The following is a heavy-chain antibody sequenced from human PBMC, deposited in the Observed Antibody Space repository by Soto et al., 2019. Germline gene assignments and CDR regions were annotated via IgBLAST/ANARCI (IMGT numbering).Heavy chain of an antibody. CDR3: TTEDMGYYYYGMDV. CDR2: IKSKTDGGTT. J-gene: IGHJ6*02. CDR1: GFTFSNAG. D-gene: IGHD2-15*01. V-gene: IGHV3-15*07. Sequence: GWCLRLSCAASGFTFSNAGMNWVRQTPRKGLEWVGRIKSKTDGGTTDYAAPVKGRFTISRDDSKNTLYLQMNSLKTEDTAVYYCTTEDMGYYYYGMDVWGQGTTVTVSS.